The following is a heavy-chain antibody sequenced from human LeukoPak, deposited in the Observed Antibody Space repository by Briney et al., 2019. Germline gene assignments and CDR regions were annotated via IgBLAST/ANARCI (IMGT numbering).Heavy chain of an antibody. V-gene: IGHV3-23*01. Sequence: GGSLRLSCAASGFTFSIYAVSWVRQAPGKGLEWVSSISGSGGSTYYADSVKGRFTISRDNSKNTLYLQMNSLRAEDTAVYYCAKPRPSDSSGYYYVNWGQGTLVTVSS. D-gene: IGHD3-22*01. J-gene: IGHJ4*02. CDR1: GFTFSIYA. CDR3: AKPRPSDSSGYYYVN. CDR2: ISGSGGST.